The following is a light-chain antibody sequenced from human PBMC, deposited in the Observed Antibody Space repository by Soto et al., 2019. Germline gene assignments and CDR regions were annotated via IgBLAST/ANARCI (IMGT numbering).Light chain of an antibody. CDR3: QQADSFPIT. CDR1: EDINSR. Sequence: DIQMTQSPSSVSASVGDRVTVSCRASEDINSRLAWYQQKPGNAPKLLIYAAFILQSGVPSRFRGYGSGTDFTLSISSLQPEDFSTYYCQQADSFPITFGQGIRLEIK. V-gene: IGKV1-12*01. J-gene: IGKJ5*01. CDR2: AAF.